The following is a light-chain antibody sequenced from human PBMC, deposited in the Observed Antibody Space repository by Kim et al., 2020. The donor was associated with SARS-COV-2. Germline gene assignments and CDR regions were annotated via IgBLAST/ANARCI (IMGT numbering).Light chain of an antibody. CDR3: QQYGGSPIT. J-gene: IGKJ5*01. CDR1: QSVSSNY. V-gene: IGKV3-20*01. CDR2: GAS. Sequence: PGERGTLSCRASQSVSSNYLAWYQQKLGQAPRLLIYGASSRATGIPDRFSGSGSGTDFTLTISRLEPEDFAVYYCQQYGGSPITFGQGTRLEIK.